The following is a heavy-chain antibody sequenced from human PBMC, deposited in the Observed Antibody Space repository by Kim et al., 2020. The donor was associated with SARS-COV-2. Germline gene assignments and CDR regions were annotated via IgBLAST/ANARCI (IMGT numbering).Heavy chain of an antibody. D-gene: IGHD3-3*01. J-gene: IGHJ4*02. V-gene: IGHV3-23*01. CDR2: T. CDR3: AKGGSGPGVGY. Sequence: TYYADSVKGRFTISRDNSKNTLYLQINSLRAEDTAVYYCAKGGSGPGVGYWGQGTLVTVSS.